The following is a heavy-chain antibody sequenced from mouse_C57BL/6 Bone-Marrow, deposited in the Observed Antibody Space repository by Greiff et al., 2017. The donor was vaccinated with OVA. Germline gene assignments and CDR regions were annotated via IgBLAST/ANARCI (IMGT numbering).Heavy chain of an antibody. Sequence: EVKLMESEGGLVQPGSSMKLSCTASGFTFSDYYMAWVRQVPEKGLEWVANINYDGSSTYYLDSLKSRFIISRDNAKNILYLQMSSLKSEDTATYYCARDDYPYWYFDVWGTGTTVTVSS. J-gene: IGHJ1*03. CDR1: GFTFSDYY. D-gene: IGHD2-4*01. V-gene: IGHV5-16*01. CDR3: ARDDYPYWYFDV. CDR2: INYDGSST.